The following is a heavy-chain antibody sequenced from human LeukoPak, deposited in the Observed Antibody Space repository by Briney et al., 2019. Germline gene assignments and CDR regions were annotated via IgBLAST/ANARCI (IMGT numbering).Heavy chain of an antibody. Sequence: GGSLSLSCAASGFTFSSYAMSWVRQAAGKGLEWVSAISSSGAGTYYADSVKGRFTISRDNSKNTLYLQMSSLRAEDTAVHYCAKEGVGGRSNAFDIWGQGTMVTVSS. CDR1: GFTFSSYA. D-gene: IGHD3-10*01. V-gene: IGHV3-23*01. CDR2: ISSSGAGT. J-gene: IGHJ3*02. CDR3: AKEGVGGRSNAFDI.